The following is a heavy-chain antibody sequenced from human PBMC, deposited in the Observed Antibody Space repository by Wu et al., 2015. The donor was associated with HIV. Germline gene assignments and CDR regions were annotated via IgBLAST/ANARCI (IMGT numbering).Heavy chain of an antibody. Sequence: QVQLVQSGAEVKKPGASVKVSCKASGYTFRDYNMHWVRQAPGQGFEWMGWINPDSGVTKYAPKVQGRVTMTWDTSISTAYMELSSLRSEDTAVYYCARDHGEYSSSWGGSIDYWGQGTLVTVSS. V-gene: IGHV1-2*02. J-gene: IGHJ4*02. CDR1: GYTFRDYN. CDR2: INPDSGVT. D-gene: IGHD6-13*01. CDR3: ARDHGEYSSSWGGSIDY.